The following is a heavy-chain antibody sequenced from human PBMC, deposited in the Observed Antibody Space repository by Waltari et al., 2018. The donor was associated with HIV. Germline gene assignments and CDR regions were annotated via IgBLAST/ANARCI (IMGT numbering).Heavy chain of an antibody. CDR3: AKEGLRGIIIGCVVY. Sequence: EVHLLESGGGLVQPGGSLRVSCAASGFTFTSYALRGVRQGLGKGLGCDSSFIGSGDKPYFADAVKVLFTMAGDNSKTTLYLQMNSLRAEDTAVYYCAKEGLRGIIIGCVVYWGQGTLVTVSS. J-gene: IGHJ4*02. D-gene: IGHD3-10*01. V-gene: IGHV3-23*01. CDR1: GFTFTSYA. CDR2: FIGSGDKP.